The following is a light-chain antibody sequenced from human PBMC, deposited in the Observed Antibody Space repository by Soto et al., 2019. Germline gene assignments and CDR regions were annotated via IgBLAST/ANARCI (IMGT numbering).Light chain of an antibody. CDR3: QQYGSSLRT. J-gene: IGKJ1*01. CDR1: QSVSSSY. V-gene: IGKV3-20*01. Sequence: EIVLTQSPGTLSLSPGERATLSCRASQSVSSSYLAWYQQKPGQAPRLLIYGASSRATGIPDRFSGSGSGTDFTLTISRLEPEDFAVYYCQQYGSSLRTFGQGTKVDSK. CDR2: GAS.